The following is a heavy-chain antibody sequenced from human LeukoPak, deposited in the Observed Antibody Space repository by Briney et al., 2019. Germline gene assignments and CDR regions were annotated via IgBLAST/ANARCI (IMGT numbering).Heavy chain of an antibody. J-gene: IGHJ4*02. Sequence: PGGSLRLSCAASGFTFSSYDMHWVRQATGKGLEWVSAICTAGDTYYPGSVKGRFTISRENAKNSLYLQMNSLRAGDTAVYYCARPLRGAYFDYWGQGTLVTVSS. CDR3: ARPLRGAYFDY. CDR1: GFTFSSYD. V-gene: IGHV3-13*04. CDR2: ICTAGDT.